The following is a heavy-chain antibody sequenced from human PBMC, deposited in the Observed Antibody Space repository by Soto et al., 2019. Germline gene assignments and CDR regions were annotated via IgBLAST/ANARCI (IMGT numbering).Heavy chain of an antibody. V-gene: IGHV3-33*01. D-gene: IGHD1-1*01. CDR2: ICNDGMNK. J-gene: IGHJ4*02. CDR3: TRVSLATGTTSGDY. CDR1: GFTFSSHG. Sequence: QVQLVESGGGVVQPGRSLRLSCAASGFTFSSHGMHWVRQAPGKGLEWVAVICNDGMNKFYADSVKGRFTISRDNSKNTLYLQMNSLRVEDTAVYHCTRVSLATGTTSGDYWGQGTLVTVSS.